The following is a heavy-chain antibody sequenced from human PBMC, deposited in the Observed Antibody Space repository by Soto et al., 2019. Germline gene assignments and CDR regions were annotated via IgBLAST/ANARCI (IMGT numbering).Heavy chain of an antibody. J-gene: IGHJ5*01. Sequence: GGSLRLSCVASGFTFSDFGINWLRQAPGKGLEWVALIVSGGSSRFYADSVKGRFTISRDNSKNTLFLQMNSLTVEDTAVYYCAKGGDYDSWGQGTPVTVSS. V-gene: IGHV3-30*02. CDR2: IVSGGSSR. CDR3: AKGGDYDS. D-gene: IGHD4-17*01. CDR1: GFTFSDFG.